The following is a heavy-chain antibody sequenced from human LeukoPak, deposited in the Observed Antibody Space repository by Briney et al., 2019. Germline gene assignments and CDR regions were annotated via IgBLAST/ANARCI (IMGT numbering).Heavy chain of an antibody. Sequence: PSETLSLTCTVSGGSISSYYWSWIRQPPGKGLEWIGYIYYSGSTNYNPSLKSRVTISVGTSKNQFSLKLSSVTAADTAVYYCATHADYYYDSSGYEYYFDYWGQGTLVTVSS. J-gene: IGHJ4*02. CDR3: ATHADYYYDSSGYEYYFDY. V-gene: IGHV4-59*01. D-gene: IGHD3-22*01. CDR2: IYYSGST. CDR1: GGSISSYY.